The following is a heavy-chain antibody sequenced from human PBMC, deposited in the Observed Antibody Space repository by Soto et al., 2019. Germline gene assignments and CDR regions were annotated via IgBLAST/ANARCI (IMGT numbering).Heavy chain of an antibody. CDR3: ARSMVRGVIINFPSFDY. D-gene: IGHD3-10*01. Sequence: PSETLSLTCAVYGGSFSGYYWSWIRQPPGKGLEWIGEINHSGSTNYNPSLKSRVTISVDTSKNQFSLKLSSVTAADTAVYYCARSMVRGVIINFPSFDYWGQGTLVTVSS. CDR2: INHSGST. V-gene: IGHV4-34*01. J-gene: IGHJ4*02. CDR1: GGSFSGYY.